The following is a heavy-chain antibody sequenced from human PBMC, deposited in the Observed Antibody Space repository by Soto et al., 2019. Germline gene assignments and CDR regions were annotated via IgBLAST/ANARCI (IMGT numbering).Heavy chain of an antibody. CDR2: IYYSGST. CDR1: GGSISSSSYY. CDR3: ARQPPYGSGSYYNGRFDP. V-gene: IGHV4-39*01. J-gene: IGHJ5*02. D-gene: IGHD3-10*01. Sequence: SETLSLTCTVSGGSISSSSYYWGWIRQPPGKGLEWIGSIYYSGSTYYNPSLKSRVTISVDTSKNQFSLKLSSVTAADTAVYYCARQPPYGSGSYYNGRFDPWGQGTLVTVSS.